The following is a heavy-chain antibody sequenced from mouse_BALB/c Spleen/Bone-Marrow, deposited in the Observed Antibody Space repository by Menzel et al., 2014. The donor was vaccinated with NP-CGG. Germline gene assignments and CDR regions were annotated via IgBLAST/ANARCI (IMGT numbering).Heavy chain of an antibody. V-gene: IGHV5-4*02. CDR3: GRAWFAY. Sequence: LVESGGGLVKPGGSLKLSCAASGFTFSDYYMYWVRQTPEKRLEWVATISDGGSYTYYPDSVKGRFTISRDNAKNNLYLQMSSLKAEDTAMYYCGRAWFAYWGQGTLVTVSA. CDR1: GFTFSDYY. CDR2: ISDGGSYT. J-gene: IGHJ3*01. D-gene: IGHD3-3*01.